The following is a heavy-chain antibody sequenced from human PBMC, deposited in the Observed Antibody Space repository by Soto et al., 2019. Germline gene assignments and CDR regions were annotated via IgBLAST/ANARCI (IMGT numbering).Heavy chain of an antibody. CDR2: TYQSKSA. D-gene: IGHD3-16*02. V-gene: IGHV4-30-2*01. CDR1: GGSVTRVGRS. CDR3: ARGDTRLGELSHDY. J-gene: IGHJ4*02. Sequence: TLSLTCVVSGGSVTRVGRSWSWIREAPGKGLEWVGSTYQSKSAYCNPSLRSRVAISVDRSNNQVSLRMASVTAADTAIYYCARGDTRLGELSHDYWGQGTLVTVSS.